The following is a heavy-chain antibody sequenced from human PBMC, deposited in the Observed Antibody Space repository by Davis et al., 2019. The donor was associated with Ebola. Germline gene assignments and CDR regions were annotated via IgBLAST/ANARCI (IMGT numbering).Heavy chain of an antibody. Sequence: GGSLRLSCAASGFTFRSYSMNWVRQAPGKGLEWVSSISSGSSTIYYADSVRGRFTISRDNVKNSLYLQMNSLRDEDTAVYYCARDRGDSSGYYYFDYWGQGTLVTVSS. CDR2: ISSGSSTI. V-gene: IGHV3-48*02. CDR3: ARDRGDSSGYYYFDY. J-gene: IGHJ4*02. D-gene: IGHD3-22*01. CDR1: GFTFRSYS.